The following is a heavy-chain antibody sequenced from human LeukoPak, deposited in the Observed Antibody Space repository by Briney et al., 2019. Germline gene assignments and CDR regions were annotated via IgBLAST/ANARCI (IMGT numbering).Heavy chain of an antibody. V-gene: IGHV3-33*01. J-gene: IGHJ5*02. CDR3: ARDGGISHYDILTGYYRGAQYNWFDP. Sequence: PGGSLRLSCAASGFTFSSYGMHWVRQAPGKGLEWVAVIWYDGSNKYYADSVKGRFTISRDNSKNTLYLQMNSLRAEDTAVYYCARDGGISHYDILTGYYRGAQYNWFDPWGQGTLVTVSS. CDR2: IWYDGSNK. CDR1: GFTFSSYG. D-gene: IGHD3-9*01.